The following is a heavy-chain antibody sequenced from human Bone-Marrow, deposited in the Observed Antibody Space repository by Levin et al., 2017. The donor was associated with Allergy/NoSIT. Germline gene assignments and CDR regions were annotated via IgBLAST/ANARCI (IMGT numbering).Heavy chain of an antibody. CDR3: ARGIAAAQPDHFYYYLDV. V-gene: IGHV4-31*03. Sequence: SETLSLTCTVSGGSISSGDYYWSWIRQHPGKGLEWIGYIYYSGSPYYNPSLKSRLTISVDTSKNQFFLKLNSVTAADTAIYYCARGIAAAQPDHFYYYLDVWGKGTAVTVSS. CDR1: GGSISSGDYY. J-gene: IGHJ6*03. CDR2: IYYSGSP. D-gene: IGHD6-13*01.